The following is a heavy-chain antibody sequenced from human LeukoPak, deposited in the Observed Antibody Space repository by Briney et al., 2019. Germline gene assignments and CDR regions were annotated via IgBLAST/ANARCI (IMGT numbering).Heavy chain of an antibody. CDR2: IYYTGSG. D-gene: IGHD3-3*01. Sequence: PSGTLSLTCTVYGGSIKNDYWWTWVRQSPGKGLEWIGEIYYTGSGNYNLSLGSRVTISRDTSKSQFSLMLRSVTAADTAVYYCARHYDLWSAYSYWGQGLLVTVSS. J-gene: IGHJ4*02. V-gene: IGHV4-4*02. CDR3: ARHYDLWSAYSY. CDR1: GGSIKNDYW.